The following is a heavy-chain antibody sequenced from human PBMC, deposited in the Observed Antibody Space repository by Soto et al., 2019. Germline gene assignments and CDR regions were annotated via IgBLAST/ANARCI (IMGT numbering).Heavy chain of an antibody. Sequence: QVQLVQSGAEEKKPGASVKVSCKASGYTFASYAMHWVRQAPGQRLEWMGWINAGNGNTKYSQKFQGRVTITRDTSASTAYMALSSLRSEDTAVYYCARVSGWYVLDYWGQGTLVTVSS. V-gene: IGHV1-3*05. J-gene: IGHJ4*02. D-gene: IGHD6-19*01. CDR1: GYTFASYA. CDR3: ARVSGWYVLDY. CDR2: INAGNGNT.